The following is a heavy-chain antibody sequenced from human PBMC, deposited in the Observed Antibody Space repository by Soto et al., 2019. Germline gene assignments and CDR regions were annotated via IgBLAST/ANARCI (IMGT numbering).Heavy chain of an antibody. CDR2: ISSSSSYI. V-gene: IGHV3-21*01. CDR3: ARDSGDYYDSSGYSYYYYYYGMDV. D-gene: IGHD3-22*01. Sequence: GGSLRLSCAASGFTFSSYSMNWVRHAPGKGLEWVSSISSSSSYIYYADSVKGRFTISRDNAKNSLYLQMNILRAEDTAVYYCARDSGDYYDSSGYSYYYYYYGMDVWGQGTTVTVSS. CDR1: GFTFSSYS. J-gene: IGHJ6*02.